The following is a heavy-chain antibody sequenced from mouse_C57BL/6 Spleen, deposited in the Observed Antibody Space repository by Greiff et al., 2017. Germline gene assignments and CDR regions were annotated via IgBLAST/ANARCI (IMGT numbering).Heavy chain of an antibody. J-gene: IGHJ2*01. V-gene: IGHV1-81*01. CDR1: GYTFTSYG. CDR3: ARSEDGYYHFDY. Sequence: QVQLQQSGAELARPGASVKLSCKASGYTFTSYGISWVKQRTGQGLEWIGEIYPRSGNTYYNEKFKGKATLTADKSSSTAYMELRSLTSEDSAVYFCARSEDGYYHFDYWGQGTTLTVSS. CDR2: IYPRSGNT. D-gene: IGHD2-3*01.